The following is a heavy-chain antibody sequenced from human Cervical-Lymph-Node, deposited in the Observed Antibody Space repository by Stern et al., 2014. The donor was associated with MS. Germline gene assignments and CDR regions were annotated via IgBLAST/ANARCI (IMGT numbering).Heavy chain of an antibody. V-gene: IGHV3-33*01. Sequence: VQLVESGGGVVQPGTSLRLSCAASGFTFSTYGVPWVRQAPGQGLEWGAVIHYDGNKRYYGDSVKGRLTISRDNSKNTLYLQMDSLRAEDTAVYYCARDRSSGWTGELDYWGQGTLVIVSS. CDR1: GFTFSTYG. J-gene: IGHJ4*02. CDR3: ARDRSSGWTGELDY. D-gene: IGHD6-19*01. CDR2: IHYDGNKR.